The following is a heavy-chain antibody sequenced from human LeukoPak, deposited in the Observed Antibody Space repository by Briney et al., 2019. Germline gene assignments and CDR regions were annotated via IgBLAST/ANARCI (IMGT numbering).Heavy chain of an antibody. CDR3: ARDIYCSGGSCYFGLGY. J-gene: IGHJ4*02. Sequence: GGSLRLSCAASGFTFSSFGMYWVRQAPGKGLEWVSYISSSRSYIYYADSVKGRFTISRDNAKNLLYLQMNSLRAEDTAVYYCARDIYCSGGSCYFGLGYWGQGTLVTVSS. CDR1: GFTFSSFG. D-gene: IGHD2-15*01. CDR2: ISSSRSYI. V-gene: IGHV3-21*01.